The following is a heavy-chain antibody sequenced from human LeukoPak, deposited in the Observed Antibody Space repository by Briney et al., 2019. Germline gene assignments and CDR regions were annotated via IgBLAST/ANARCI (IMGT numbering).Heavy chain of an antibody. D-gene: IGHD2-2*01. J-gene: IGHJ4*02. CDR2: NHPTGVI. V-gene: IGHV4-34*01. CDR1: GASFGHYY. CDR3: ARGRRPYDFDY. Sequence: SETLSLTCAVSGASFGHYYWTWIRQPPGEGLEWIGENHPTGVINYNPSLKSRVTISVDSSKTQFSLNLNSVTAADTAVYYCARGRRPYDFDYWGQGTLVTVSS.